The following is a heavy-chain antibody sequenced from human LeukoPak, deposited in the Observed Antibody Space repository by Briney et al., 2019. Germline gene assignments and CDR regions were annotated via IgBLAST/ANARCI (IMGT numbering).Heavy chain of an antibody. D-gene: IGHD4-17*01. Sequence: PGRSLRLSCATSGFTFSSYGMHWVRQAPGKGLEWVAVISYDGSNKYYADSVKGRFTISRDNSKNTLYLQMNSLRAEDTAVYYCAKDLQGGYGDLDYWGQGTLVTVSS. CDR1: GFTFSSYG. J-gene: IGHJ4*02. V-gene: IGHV3-30*18. CDR3: AKDLQGGYGDLDY. CDR2: ISYDGSNK.